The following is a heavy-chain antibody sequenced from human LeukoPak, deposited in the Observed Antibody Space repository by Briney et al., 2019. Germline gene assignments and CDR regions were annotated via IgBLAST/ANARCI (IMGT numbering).Heavy chain of an antibody. D-gene: IGHD5-18*01. CDR2: IKGDGSST. CDR1: GFTFSSYW. V-gene: IGHV3-74*01. J-gene: IGHJ4*02. CDR3: ARDGYSFGHDFDY. Sequence: AGGSLRLSCAASGFTFSSYWMHWVRHTPGKGLVWVSRIKGDGSSTSYADSVKGRFTISGDNAKNTLYLQMNSLRAEDTAVYYCARDGYSFGHDFDYWGQGTLVTVSS.